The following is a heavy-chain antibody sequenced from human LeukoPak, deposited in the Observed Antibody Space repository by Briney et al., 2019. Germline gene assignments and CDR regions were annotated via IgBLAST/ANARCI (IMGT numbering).Heavy chain of an antibody. CDR1: GYTFPRYG. V-gene: IGHV1-18*01. D-gene: IGHD3-10*01. CDR2: ISYYNGNT. J-gene: IGHJ4*02. CDR3: ARGGGLLWFREIIWY. Sequence: ASVNVPRMASGYTFPRYGILWVRQAPAQGLEGMGWISYYNGNTKYAQKLQEGVTITTDTSKHTVYLELKSLTSGDTAVYYCARGGGLLWFREIIWYWGQGELVTVSS.